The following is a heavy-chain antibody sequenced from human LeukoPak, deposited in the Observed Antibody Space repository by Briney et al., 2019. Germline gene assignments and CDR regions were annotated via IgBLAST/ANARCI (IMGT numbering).Heavy chain of an antibody. D-gene: IGHD3-3*01. CDR1: GYSISSGYY. Sequence: PETLSLTCSVSGYSISSGYYWGWIRQPPGKGLEWIGSIYHSGSTYYNPSLKSRVTISVDTSKNQFSLRLSSVTAADTAVYYCARLQFLSGGYYAFDSWGQGSQVSVSS. CDR3: ARLQFLSGGYYAFDS. CDR2: IYHSGST. V-gene: IGHV4-38-2*02. J-gene: IGHJ4*02.